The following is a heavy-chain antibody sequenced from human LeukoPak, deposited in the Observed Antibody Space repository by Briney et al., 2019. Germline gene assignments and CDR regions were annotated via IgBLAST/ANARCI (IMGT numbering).Heavy chain of an antibody. J-gene: IGHJ4*02. CDR1: GFTFSNYA. D-gene: IGHD3-3*01. CDR2: IKLDGSEK. V-gene: IGHV3-7*03. CDR3: ARDQYDTWSRRGNFDS. Sequence: GGSLRLSCTASGFTFSNYAMSWVRQAPGKGLEWVANIKLDGSEKNYVDSVKGRFTISRDNTKNSLYLQMNSLRVEDTAVFYCARDQYDTWSRRGNFDSWGQGTLVIVSS.